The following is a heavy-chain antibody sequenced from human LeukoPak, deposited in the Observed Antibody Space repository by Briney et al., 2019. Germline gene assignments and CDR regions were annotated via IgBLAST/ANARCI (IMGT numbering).Heavy chain of an antibody. CDR1: GGSISSYY. D-gene: IGHD3-10*01. Sequence: SETLSLTCTVSGGSISSYYWSWIRQPAGRGLEWIGRIYTSGSTNYNPSLKSRVTMSVDTSKNQFSLRLSSVTAADTAVYYCARGGYGSGTYYNWWFDPWGQGTLVTVSS. CDR2: IYTSGST. J-gene: IGHJ5*02. CDR3: ARGGYGSGTYYNWWFDP. V-gene: IGHV4-4*07.